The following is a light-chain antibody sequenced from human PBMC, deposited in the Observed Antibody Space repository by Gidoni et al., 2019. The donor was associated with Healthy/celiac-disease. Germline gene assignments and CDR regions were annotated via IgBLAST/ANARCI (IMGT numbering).Light chain of an antibody. CDR2: GAS. Sequence: EIVLTQSPGTLSLSPGERATLSCRASQSVGSSYLAWYQQKPGQAPRLLIYGASSRATGIPDRFSGSGSGTDFTLTISRLEPEDFAVYYCQQYGSSAYTFXQXTKLEIK. CDR3: QQYGSSAYT. J-gene: IGKJ2*01. CDR1: QSVGSSY. V-gene: IGKV3-20*01.